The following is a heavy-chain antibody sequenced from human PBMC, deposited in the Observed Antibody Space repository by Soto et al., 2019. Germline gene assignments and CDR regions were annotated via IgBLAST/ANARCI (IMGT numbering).Heavy chain of an antibody. Sequence: QVQLQESGPGLVKPSETLSLTCTVSGGSISSYYWSWIRQPPGKGLEWIGYIYYSGSTNYNPSLKSRVTISVHTSKNQFSLKLSSVTAADTAVYYCARGGVGVAGHYYYYGMDVWGQGTTVTVSS. CDR1: GGSISSYY. CDR2: IYYSGST. CDR3: ARGGVGVAGHYYYYGMDV. V-gene: IGHV4-59*01. J-gene: IGHJ6*02. D-gene: IGHD1-26*01.